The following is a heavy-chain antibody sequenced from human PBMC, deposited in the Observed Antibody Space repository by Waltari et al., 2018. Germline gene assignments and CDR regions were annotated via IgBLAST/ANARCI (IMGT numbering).Heavy chain of an antibody. CDR2: IHPGGGDT. Sequence: QVQLVQSGAGLKTPGASVRVPGKTPGSTFTNFYFHWVRQAPGQGLEWMGWIHPGGGDTNYAQKFQGRVTLTRDTSIDTAYLELNGLTSDDTAIYYCARDHNWGPDYWGQGTLVTVSS. D-gene: IGHD7-27*01. CDR1: GSTFTNFY. J-gene: IGHJ4*02. CDR3: ARDHNWGPDY. V-gene: IGHV1-2*02.